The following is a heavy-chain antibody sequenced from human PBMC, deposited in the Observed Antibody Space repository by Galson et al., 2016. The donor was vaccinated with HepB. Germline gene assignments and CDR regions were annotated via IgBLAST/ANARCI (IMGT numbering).Heavy chain of an antibody. CDR2: IDWDDEK. D-gene: IGHD6-19*01. V-gene: IGHV2-70*01. Sequence: PALVTPPQTLTLTCTFSGFSLSTGGVCVTWIRQPPGKALEWLALIDWDDEKYYSTSQNTRLNIYKDTSKNQVVLTMTTMDPVDTATYYCSRAYSSGWFYGIDVWGQGTPVTVSS. CDR3: SRAYSSGWFYGIDV. CDR1: GFSLSTGGVC. J-gene: IGHJ6*02.